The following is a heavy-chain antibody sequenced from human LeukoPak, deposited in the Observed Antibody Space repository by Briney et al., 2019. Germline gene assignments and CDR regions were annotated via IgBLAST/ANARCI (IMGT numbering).Heavy chain of an antibody. Sequence: SSETLSLTCTVSGGSISSSSYYWGWIRQPPGKGLEWIGSIYYSGSTYYNPSLKSRVTISVDTSKNQFSLKLSSVTAADTAVYYCARLLVVRGGSDYWGQGTLVTVSS. CDR1: GGSISSSSYY. V-gene: IGHV4-39*07. CDR2: IYYSGST. D-gene: IGHD3-10*01. CDR3: ARLLVVRGGSDY. J-gene: IGHJ4*02.